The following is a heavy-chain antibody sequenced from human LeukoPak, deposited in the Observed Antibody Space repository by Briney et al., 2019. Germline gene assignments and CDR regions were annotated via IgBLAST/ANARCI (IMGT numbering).Heavy chain of an antibody. J-gene: IGHJ5*02. CDR1: GFTFSSYG. D-gene: IGHD2-15*01. CDR2: ISGSGGST. Sequence: GGSLRLSCAASGFTFSSYGMHWVRQAPGKGLEWVSAISGSGGSTYYADSVKGRFTISRDNSKNTLYLQMNSLRAEDTAVYYCAKGYGVVAPLTSGFDPWGQGTLVTVSS. V-gene: IGHV3-23*01. CDR3: AKGYGVVAPLTSGFDP.